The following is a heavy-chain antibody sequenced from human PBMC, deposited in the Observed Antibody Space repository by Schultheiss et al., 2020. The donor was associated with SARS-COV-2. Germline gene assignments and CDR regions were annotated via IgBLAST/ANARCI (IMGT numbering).Heavy chain of an antibody. CDR3: ARGYCSSTSCSQDV. V-gene: IGHV3-48*03. Sequence: GGSLRLSCAASGFTFSSYEMNWVRQAPGKGLEWVSYISSSGSTIYYADSVKGRFTISRDNAKNSLYLQMNSLRAEDTAVYYCARGYCSSTSCSQDVWGKGTTVTVSS. D-gene: IGHD2-2*01. CDR2: ISSSGSTI. J-gene: IGHJ6*04. CDR1: GFTFSSYE.